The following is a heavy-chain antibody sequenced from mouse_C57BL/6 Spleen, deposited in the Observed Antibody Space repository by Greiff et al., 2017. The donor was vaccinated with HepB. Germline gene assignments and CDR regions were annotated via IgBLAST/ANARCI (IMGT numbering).Heavy chain of an antibody. Sequence: QVQLQQSGPGLVQPSQSLSITCTVSGFSLTSYGVHWVRQSPGKGLEWLGVIWRGGSTDYNAAFISRLSISKDNSKSQVFFKMNSLQADDTAIYYCARSFYDGYPGDYWGQGTTLTVSS. CDR3: ARSFYDGYPGDY. V-gene: IGHV2-2*01. J-gene: IGHJ2*01. D-gene: IGHD2-3*01. CDR2: IWRGGST. CDR1: GFSLTSYG.